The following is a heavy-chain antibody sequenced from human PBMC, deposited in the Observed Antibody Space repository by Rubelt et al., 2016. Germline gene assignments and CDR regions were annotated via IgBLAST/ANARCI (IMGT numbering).Heavy chain of an antibody. D-gene: IGHD4-17*01. CDR3: ARGVTTVTTHFVDY. V-gene: IGHV4-38-2*02. Sequence: QVQLQESGPGLVKPSETLSLTCTVSGYSISSGYYWGWIRQPPGKGLEWIGSIYHSGSTYYNPSLKSRVTRAVDTAKNQCSLKLSSVTAADTAVYYCARGVTTVTTHFVDYWGQGTLVTVSS. CDR1: GYSISSGYY. CDR2: IYHSGST. J-gene: IGHJ4*02.